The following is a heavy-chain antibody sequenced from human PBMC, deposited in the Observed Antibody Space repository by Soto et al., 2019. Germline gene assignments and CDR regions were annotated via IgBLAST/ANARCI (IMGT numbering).Heavy chain of an antibody. Sequence: QVHLVESGGGVVQPGRSLRLSCAASGFTFSSSGMHWVRQTPGKGLEWVALIWYDGTKKYYGDSVKGRFTISRDDSKNTVYLELNSLRVEDSAGYYWARGAGGSGILGSGGQGTLVTVSS. CDR3: ARGAGGSGILGS. CDR2: IWYDGTKK. D-gene: IGHD3-10*01. CDR1: GFTFSSSG. V-gene: IGHV3-33*01. J-gene: IGHJ1*01.